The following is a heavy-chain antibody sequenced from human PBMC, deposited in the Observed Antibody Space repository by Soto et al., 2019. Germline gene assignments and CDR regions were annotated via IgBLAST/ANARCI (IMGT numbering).Heavy chain of an antibody. CDR2: IIPIFGTA. CDR1: GGTFSSYA. V-gene: IGHV1-69*01. D-gene: IGHD2-2*01. J-gene: IGHJ5*02. Sequence: QVQLVQSGAEVKKPGSSVKVSCKASGGTFSSYAISWVRQAPGQGLEWTGGIIPIFGTANYAQKFQGRVTITADESTSTAYMELSSLRSEDTAVYYCATIPAATSASWFDPWGQGTLVTVSS. CDR3: ATIPAATSASWFDP.